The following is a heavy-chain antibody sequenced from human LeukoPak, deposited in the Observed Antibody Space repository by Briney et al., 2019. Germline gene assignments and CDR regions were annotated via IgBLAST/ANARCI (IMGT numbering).Heavy chain of an antibody. J-gene: IGHJ4*02. Sequence: ASVKVSCKASGYIFISYGISWVRQAPGQGLEWMGWISTYNGNTNYAQKFQGRVTMTIDTSTTTAYMELRSLRSDDTAVYYCAKVPYGSGTRGGFDYWGQGTLVTVSS. CDR1: GYIFISYG. D-gene: IGHD3-10*01. CDR3: AKVPYGSGTRGGFDY. CDR2: ISTYNGNT. V-gene: IGHV1-18*01.